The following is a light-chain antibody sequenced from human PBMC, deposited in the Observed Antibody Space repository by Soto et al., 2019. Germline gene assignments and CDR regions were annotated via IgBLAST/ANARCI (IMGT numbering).Light chain of an antibody. V-gene: IGLV2-14*01. CDR2: EVS. J-gene: IGLJ1*01. CDR3: SSYTSSSTYG. CDR1: SSDVGGYNY. Sequence: QSALTQPASVSGSPGQSITISCTGTSSDVGGYNYVSWYQQHPGKAPKLMIYEVSNRPSGVSNRFSGSKSVNTASLTISGLQAEDEADYYCSSYTSSSTYGFGTGTKLTVL.